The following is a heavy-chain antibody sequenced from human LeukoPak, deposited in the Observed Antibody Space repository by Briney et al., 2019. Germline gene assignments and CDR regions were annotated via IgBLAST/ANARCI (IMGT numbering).Heavy chain of an antibody. D-gene: IGHD5-18*01. CDR3: AGSGPSGYSYGYDY. Sequence: ASVKVSCKASGGTFSSYAISWVRQAPGQGLEWMGRIIPILGIANYAQKFQGRVTITADKSTSTAYMELSSLRSDDTAVYYCAGSGPSGYSYGYDYWGQGTLVTVSS. CDR1: GGTFSSYA. J-gene: IGHJ4*02. CDR2: IIPILGIA. V-gene: IGHV1-69*04.